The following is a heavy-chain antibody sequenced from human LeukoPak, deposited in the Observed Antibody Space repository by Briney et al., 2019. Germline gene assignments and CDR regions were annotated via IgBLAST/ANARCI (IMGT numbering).Heavy chain of an antibody. CDR3: ARELSEETYSSGWSPFDY. J-gene: IGHJ4*02. CDR2: ISAYNGNT. Sequence: ASVKVSCKASGYTFTSYGISWVRQAPGQGLEWMGWISAYNGNTNYAQKLQGRVTMTTDTSTSTAYMELRSLRSDDTAVYYCARELSEETYSSGWSPFDYWGQGTLVTVSS. CDR1: GYTFTSYG. V-gene: IGHV1-18*01. D-gene: IGHD6-19*01.